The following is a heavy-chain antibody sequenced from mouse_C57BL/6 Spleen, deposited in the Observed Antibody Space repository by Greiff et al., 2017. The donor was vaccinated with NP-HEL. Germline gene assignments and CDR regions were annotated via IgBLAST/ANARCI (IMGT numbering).Heavy chain of an antibody. Sequence: QVQLKQPGAELVKPGASVKVSCKASGYTFTSYWMHWVKQRPGQGLEWIGRIHPSDSDTNYNQKFKGKATLTVDKSSSTAYMQLSSLTSEDSAVYYCAIEDYYDYDEAGYWGQGTLVTVSA. J-gene: IGHJ3*02. V-gene: IGHV1-74*01. CDR1: GYTFTSYW. CDR2: IHPSDSDT. CDR3: AIEDYYDYDEAGY. D-gene: IGHD2-4*01.